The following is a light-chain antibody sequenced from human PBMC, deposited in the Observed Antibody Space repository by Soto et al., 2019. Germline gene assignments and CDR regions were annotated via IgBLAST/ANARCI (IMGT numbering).Light chain of an antibody. V-gene: IGLV7-46*01. J-gene: IGLJ3*02. Sequence: QAVVTQEPSLTVSPGGTVTLTCGSSIEAVTSGHYPYWFQQKPGQAPRTMIYDTSNRHSWTPSRFSGSLLGGKAALTLSGPQPEDEADYYCLLNGARDWVFGGGTKLTVL. CDR1: IEAVTSGHY. CDR3: LLNGARDWV. CDR2: DTS.